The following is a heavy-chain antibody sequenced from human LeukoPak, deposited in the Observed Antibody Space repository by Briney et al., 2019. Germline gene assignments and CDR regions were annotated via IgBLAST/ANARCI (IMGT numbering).Heavy chain of an antibody. CDR1: GFTFSSYG. V-gene: IGHV3-33*01. CDR3: ARGAGGSSSWSFYYYYYMDV. J-gene: IGHJ6*03. CDR2: IWYDGSNK. D-gene: IGHD6-6*01. Sequence: GGSLRLSCAASGFTFSSYGMHWVRQAPGKGLEWVAAIWYDGSNKYYADSVKGRFTISRDNSKNTLYLQMNSLRAEDTAVYYCARGAGGSSSWSFYYYYYMDVWGKGTTVTVSS.